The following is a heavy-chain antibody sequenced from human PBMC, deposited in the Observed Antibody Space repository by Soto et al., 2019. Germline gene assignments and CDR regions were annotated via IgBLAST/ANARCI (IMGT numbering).Heavy chain of an antibody. V-gene: IGHV1-69*06. CDR3: AEGGGSSGWYYFDS. Sequence: SVKVSCKASGGTFSSYAISWVRQAPGQGLEWMGGIIPIFGTANYAQKFQGRVTITADKSTSTAYMELSSLRSEDTALYYCAEGGGSSGWYYFDSWGQGTLVTVSS. J-gene: IGHJ4*02. CDR1: GGTFSSYA. D-gene: IGHD6-19*01. CDR2: IIPIFGTA.